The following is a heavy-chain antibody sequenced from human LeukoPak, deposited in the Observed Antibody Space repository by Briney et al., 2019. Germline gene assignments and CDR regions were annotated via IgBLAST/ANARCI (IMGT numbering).Heavy chain of an antibody. CDR3: AGLGGTKGY. CDR1: GYSISSGYC. V-gene: IGHV4-38-2*01. Sequence: SETLSLTCAVSGYSISSGYCWGWIRQPPGKGLEWIGSIYHSGSTYYNPSLKSRVTISVDTSKNQFSLKLSSVTAADTAVYYCAGLGGTKGYWGQGTLVTVSS. J-gene: IGHJ4*02. D-gene: IGHD2-2*01. CDR2: IYHSGST.